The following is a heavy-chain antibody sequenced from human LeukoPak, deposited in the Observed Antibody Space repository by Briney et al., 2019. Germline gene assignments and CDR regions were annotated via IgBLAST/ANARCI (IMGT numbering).Heavy chain of an antibody. D-gene: IGHD3-10*01. V-gene: IGHV3-20*04. J-gene: IGHJ4*02. CDR1: GFTFDDYG. CDR2: INRNGGST. Sequence: GGSLRLSCEASGFTFDDYGMSWVRQRPGRGLEWVSGINRNGGSTDYADSVKGRFTISRDNAKNSHFLQLNSLRVEDSALYYCARGFRNGPFDCWGQGTLVTVSS. CDR3: ARGFRNGPFDC.